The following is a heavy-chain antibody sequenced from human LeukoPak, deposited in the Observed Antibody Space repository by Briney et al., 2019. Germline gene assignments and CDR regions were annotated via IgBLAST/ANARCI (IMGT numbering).Heavy chain of an antibody. CDR1: GDSIRRDNYY. V-gene: IGHV4-39*01. Sequence: SGTLSLTCTVSGDSIRRDNYYWGWIRQPPGKGLEWIGSIYYSGSTYYNPSPKSRVSISVDPSKSQFSLKLTSVTAADTAVYYCATHPLLDYWGQGSLVTVSS. J-gene: IGHJ4*02. CDR2: IYYSGST. CDR3: ATHPLLDY. D-gene: IGHD3-16*02.